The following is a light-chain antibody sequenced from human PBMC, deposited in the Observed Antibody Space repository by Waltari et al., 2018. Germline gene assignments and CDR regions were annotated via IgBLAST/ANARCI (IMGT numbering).Light chain of an antibody. CDR1: SSDVGGYNY. CDR2: EVS. Sequence: QSALTQPASVSGSPGQSITISCTGTSSDVGGYNYVSWYQQPPGKAPKLMIYEVSNRPAGVSNLCSGSKSGNTASLTISGLQAEDEADYYCSSYTSSSTLVFGGGTKLTVL. CDR3: SSYTSSSTLV. V-gene: IGLV2-14*01. J-gene: IGLJ2*01.